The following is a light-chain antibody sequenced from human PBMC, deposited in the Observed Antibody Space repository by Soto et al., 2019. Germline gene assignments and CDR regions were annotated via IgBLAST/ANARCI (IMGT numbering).Light chain of an antibody. CDR3: CSYAGEYSYV. V-gene: IGLV2-11*01. CDR2: DVT. J-gene: IGLJ1*01. CDR1: SGDVGAYNY. Sequence: QSALTQPRTVSGSPGQSVTISCTGASGDVGAYNYVSWYQQHPGKAPKLIIYDVTKRPSGVPDRFSGSKSGNTASLTISGLQAEDEADYYCCSYAGEYSYVFGTGTKVTVL.